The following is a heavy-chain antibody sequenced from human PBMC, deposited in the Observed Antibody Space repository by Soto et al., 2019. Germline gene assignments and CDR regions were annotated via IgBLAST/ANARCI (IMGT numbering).Heavy chain of an antibody. J-gene: IGHJ3*02. V-gene: IGHV3-30-3*01. D-gene: IGHD6-19*01. CDR3: ARETQWLVQGAFDI. Sequence: LRLSCAASGFTFSSYAMHWVRQAPGKGLEWAAVISYDGSNKYYADSVKGRFTISRDNSKNTLYLQMNSLRAEDTAVYYCARETQWLVQGAFDIWGQGTMVTVSS. CDR1: GFTFSSYA. CDR2: ISYDGSNK.